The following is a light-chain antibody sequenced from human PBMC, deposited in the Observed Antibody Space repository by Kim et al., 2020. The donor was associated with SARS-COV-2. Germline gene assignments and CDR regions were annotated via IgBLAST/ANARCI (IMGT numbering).Light chain of an antibody. V-gene: IGLV1-40*01. J-gene: IGLJ2*01. CDR1: GTNIGAGYD. CDR3: QSYDNSLTDVL. Sequence: RVRISCTGSGTNIGAGYDVHWYQQLTGTAPKLLTYVNNKRPTGVPDRFSGSKSGTSASLAITGLQAEDEADYYCQSYDNSLTDVLFGGETQLTVL. CDR2: VNN.